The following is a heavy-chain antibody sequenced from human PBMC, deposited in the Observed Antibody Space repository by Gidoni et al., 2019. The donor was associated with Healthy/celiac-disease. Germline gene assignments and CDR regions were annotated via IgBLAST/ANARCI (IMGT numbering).Heavy chain of an antibody. D-gene: IGHD1-26*01. CDR2: MSSSSSYI. CDR3: ARDMKYSGSYLDY. Sequence: EVQLVESGGGLVKPGGSRRLSCAASGFTFSSYSMNWVRQAPGKGLEWVSSMSSSSSYIYYADSVKGRFTISRDNAKNSLYLQMNILRAEDTAVYYCARDMKYSGSYLDYWGQGTLVTVSA. CDR1: GFTFSSYS. V-gene: IGHV3-21*01. J-gene: IGHJ4*02.